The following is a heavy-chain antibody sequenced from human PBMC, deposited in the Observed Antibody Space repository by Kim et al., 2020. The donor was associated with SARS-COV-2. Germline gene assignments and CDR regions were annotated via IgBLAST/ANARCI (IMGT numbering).Heavy chain of an antibody. J-gene: IGHJ4*02. CDR3: ARGRLLGGRHAFDY. CDR1: GGSISRGGYY. V-gene: IGHV4-31*03. D-gene: IGHD1-26*01. Sequence: SETLSLTCTLSGGSISRGGYYWSWIRQHPGKGLEWIGYIYYSGSTYYNPSLKSRVTISVDTSKNQFSRKLSSVTAADRAVYYCARGRLLGGRHAFDYWGQGTLLAVSS. CDR2: IYYSGST.